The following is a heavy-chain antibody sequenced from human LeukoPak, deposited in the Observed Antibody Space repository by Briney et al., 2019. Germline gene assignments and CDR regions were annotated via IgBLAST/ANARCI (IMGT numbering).Heavy chain of an antibody. CDR2: IIPTFGTA. V-gene: IGHV1-69*01. CDR1: GGTFSSYA. D-gene: IGHD1-1*01. Sequence: SVKVSCKASGGTFSSYAISWVRQAPGQGLEWMGGIIPTFGTANCAQKFQGRVTITADESTSTAYMELSSLRSEDTAVYYCARGETGTTGTTLRSLNYWGQGTLVTVSS. J-gene: IGHJ4*02. CDR3: ARGETGTTGTTLRSLNY.